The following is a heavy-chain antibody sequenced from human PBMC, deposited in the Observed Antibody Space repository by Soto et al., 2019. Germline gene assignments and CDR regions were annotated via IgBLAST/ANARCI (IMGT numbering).Heavy chain of an antibody. CDR2: IYYSGST. CDR1: GGSISSSSYY. Sequence: SETLSLTCTVSGGSISSSSYYWGWIRQPPGKGLEWIGSIYYSGSTYYSPSLKSRVTISVDTSKNQFSLKLSSVTAADTAVYYCARQPEEQYYYGSGSYYYYYYGMDVWGQGTTVTVSS. J-gene: IGHJ6*02. D-gene: IGHD3-10*01. CDR3: ARQPEEQYYYGSGSYYYYYYGMDV. V-gene: IGHV4-39*01.